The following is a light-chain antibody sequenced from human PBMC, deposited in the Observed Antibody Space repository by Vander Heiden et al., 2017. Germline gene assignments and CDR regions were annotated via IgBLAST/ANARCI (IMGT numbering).Light chain of an antibody. Sequence: SYVLTQPPSVAVAPGQTARITCGGNNIGSKSVHWYQQKPGQAPVLVVDDDSDRPSGITERFSGSNSGNTATLTISRVEAGDEADYYCQVWDSSSDHSWVFGGGTKLTVL. V-gene: IGLV3-21*02. J-gene: IGLJ3*02. CDR2: DDS. CDR3: QVWDSSSDHSWV. CDR1: NIGSKS.